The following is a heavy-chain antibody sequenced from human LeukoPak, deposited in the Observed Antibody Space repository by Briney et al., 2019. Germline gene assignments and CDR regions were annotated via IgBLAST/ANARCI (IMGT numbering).Heavy chain of an antibody. V-gene: IGHV4-34*01. J-gene: IGHJ3*02. CDR1: GGSFSCYY. D-gene: IGHD3-22*01. CDR3: ARGRDYYDTRDAFDI. Sequence: SETLSLTCAVYGGSFSCYYWSWIRQPPGKGREWIGEINHSGSTSYNPSLKSRVTISVDTSKNQFSLKLSSVTAADTAVYYCARGRDYYDTRDAFDIWGQGTMVTVSS. CDR2: INHSGST.